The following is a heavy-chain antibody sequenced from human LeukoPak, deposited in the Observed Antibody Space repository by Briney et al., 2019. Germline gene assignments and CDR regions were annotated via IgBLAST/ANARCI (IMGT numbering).Heavy chain of an antibody. D-gene: IGHD6-13*01. V-gene: IGHV4-59*12. CDR2: IYYSGST. J-gene: IGHJ5*02. Sequence: SETLSLTCTVSGGSISSYYWSWIRQPPGKGLEWIGYIYYSGSTNYNPSLKSRVTISVDTSKNQFSLKLSSVTAADTAVYYCARKMPPGIAASRRWFDPWGQGTLVTVSS. CDR3: ARKMPPGIAASRRWFDP. CDR1: GGSISSYY.